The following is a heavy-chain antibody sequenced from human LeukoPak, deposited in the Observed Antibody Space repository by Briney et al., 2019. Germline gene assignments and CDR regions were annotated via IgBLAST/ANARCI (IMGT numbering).Heavy chain of an antibody. CDR2: IYYSGST. Sequence: SETLSLTCTVSGGSISSHYWSWIRQPPGKGLEWIGYIYYSGSTNYNPSLKSRVTISVDTSKNQFSLKLSSVTAADTAVYYCARDSEVSYCYMDVWGKGTTVTVSS. CDR1: GGSISSHY. CDR3: ARDSEVSYCYMDV. V-gene: IGHV4-59*11. J-gene: IGHJ6*03. D-gene: IGHD1-14*01.